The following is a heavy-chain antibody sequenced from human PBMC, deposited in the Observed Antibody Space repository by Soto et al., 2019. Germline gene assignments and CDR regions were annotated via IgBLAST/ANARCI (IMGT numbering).Heavy chain of an antibody. CDR3: ARDFITYYYDSSGYSRFEGFDY. J-gene: IGHJ4*01. CDR2: IIPILGIA. CDR1: GGTFSSYT. Sequence: SVKVSCKASGGTFSSYTISWVRQAPGQGLEWMGRIIPILGIANYAQKFQGRVTITADKSTSTAYMELSSLRSEDTAVYYCARDFITYYYDSSGYSRFEGFDYWG. D-gene: IGHD3-22*01. V-gene: IGHV1-69*04.